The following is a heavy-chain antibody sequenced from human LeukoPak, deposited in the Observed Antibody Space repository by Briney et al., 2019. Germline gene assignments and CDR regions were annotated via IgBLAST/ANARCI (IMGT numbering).Heavy chain of an antibody. V-gene: IGHV3-23*01. CDR2: INGSGGRT. CDR1: GFTFSSYA. J-gene: IGHJ4*02. Sequence: PGGTLRLSCAASGFTFSSYAMTWVRQAPGKGLEWVSDINGSGGRTNYADSVKGRFTISRDNAKNSLYLQMNSLRAADTAVYYCARRGSYSSGYYAYYFDYWGQGTLVTVSS. CDR3: ARRGSYSSGYYAYYFDY. D-gene: IGHD6-19*01.